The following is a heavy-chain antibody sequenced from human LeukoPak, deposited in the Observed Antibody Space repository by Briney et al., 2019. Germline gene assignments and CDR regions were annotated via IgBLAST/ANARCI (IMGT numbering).Heavy chain of an antibody. V-gene: IGHV3-11*04. D-gene: IGHD2-2*01. CDR3: ARDRGYCSSTSCLHYFDY. CDR2: ISSSGTTI. CDR1: GFTFRDYY. J-gene: IGHJ4*02. Sequence: PGGSLRLSCAASGFTFRDYYMSWIRQAPGKGLEWVSYISSSGTTIYYADSVKGRLTISRDNAKNSLYLQMNSLRAEDTAVYYCARDRGYCSSTSCLHYFDYWGQGTLVTVSS.